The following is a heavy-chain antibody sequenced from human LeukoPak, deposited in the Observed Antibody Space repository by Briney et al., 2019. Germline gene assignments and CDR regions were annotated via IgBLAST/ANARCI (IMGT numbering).Heavy chain of an antibody. Sequence: GGSLRLSCAASGFTVSSNYMSWIRQAPGKGLEWVSYISSSGSTIYYADSVKGRFTISRDNAKNSLYLQMNSLRAEDTAVYYCARESYYDSSGYYGHGDYWGQGTLVTVSS. CDR3: ARESYYDSSGYYGHGDY. CDR1: GFTVSSNY. D-gene: IGHD3-22*01. J-gene: IGHJ4*02. CDR2: ISSSGSTI. V-gene: IGHV3-11*01.